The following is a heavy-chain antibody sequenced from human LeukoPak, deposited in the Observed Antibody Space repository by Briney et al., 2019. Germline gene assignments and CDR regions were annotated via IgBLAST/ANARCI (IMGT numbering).Heavy chain of an antibody. V-gene: IGHV4-59*01. J-gene: IGHJ6*02. D-gene: IGHD5-24*01. CDR2: IYYSGST. Sequence: SESLSLTCTVSVGSISSYYWRWIRQPPGKGREWIGYIYYSGSTNYNPSLKSRVTISVDTSKNQFSLKLSSVTAADTAVYYCARGGDYGYNIPYYYYGMDVWGQGTTVTVSS. CDR1: VGSISSYY. CDR3: ARGGDYGYNIPYYYYGMDV.